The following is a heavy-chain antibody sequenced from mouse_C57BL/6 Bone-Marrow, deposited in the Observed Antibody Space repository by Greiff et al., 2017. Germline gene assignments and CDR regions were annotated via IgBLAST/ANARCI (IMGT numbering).Heavy chain of an antibody. Sequence: QVQLQQSGPELVKPGASVKLSCKASGYTFTSYDINWVKQRPGQGLEWIGWIYPRDGSTKYNEKCKGKATLTVDTSSSTAYMELHSLTSEDSAVYFCARVEFDGSSGDWYFDVWGTGTTVTVSS. J-gene: IGHJ1*03. D-gene: IGHD1-1*01. V-gene: IGHV1-85*01. CDR3: ARVEFDGSSGDWYFDV. CDR2: IYPRDGST. CDR1: GYTFTSYD.